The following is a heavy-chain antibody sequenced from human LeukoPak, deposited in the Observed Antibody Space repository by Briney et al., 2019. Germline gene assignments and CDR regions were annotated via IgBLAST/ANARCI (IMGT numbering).Heavy chain of an antibody. CDR2: INPNSGGT. D-gene: IGHD3-22*01. J-gene: IGHJ4*02. Sequence: ASVKVSCKASGYTFTGYYMHWVRQAPGQGLEWMGWINPNSGGTNYAQKFQGRVTMTRDTSISTAYMELSRLRSDDTAVYYCARESTKYYHDSSGYYFEGIDYWGQGTLVTVSS. CDR3: ARESTKYYHDSSGYYFEGIDY. V-gene: IGHV1-2*02. CDR1: GYTFTGYY.